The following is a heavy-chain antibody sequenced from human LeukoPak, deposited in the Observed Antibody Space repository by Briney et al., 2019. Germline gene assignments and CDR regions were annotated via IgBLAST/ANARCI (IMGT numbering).Heavy chain of an antibody. D-gene: IGHD3-3*01. CDR1: GYTFTSYG. V-gene: IGHV1-18*01. CDR3: AVLRFLERTFDY. J-gene: IGHJ4*02. Sequence: ASVKVSCKASGYTFTSYGISWVRQAPGQGLEWMGWISAYNGNTNYAQKLQGRVTMTTDTSTSTAYMELRSLRSDDTAVYYCAVLRFLERTFDYWGQGTLVTVSS. CDR2: ISAYNGNT.